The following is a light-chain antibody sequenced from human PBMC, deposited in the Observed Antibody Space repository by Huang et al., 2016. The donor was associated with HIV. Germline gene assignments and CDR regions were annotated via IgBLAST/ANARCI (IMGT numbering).Light chain of an antibody. CDR2: DAS. CDR3: QQYNDWPPIT. CDR1: ESISSS. Sequence: EIVMTQSPGTLSVSPGERGTLSCSASESISSSLAWYQQASGQAPRLLIYDASTRATGVPARFSGSGSGTNFTLTISSLQSEDFAVYYCQQYNDWPPITFGQGTRVDIK. V-gene: IGKV3-15*01. J-gene: IGKJ5*01.